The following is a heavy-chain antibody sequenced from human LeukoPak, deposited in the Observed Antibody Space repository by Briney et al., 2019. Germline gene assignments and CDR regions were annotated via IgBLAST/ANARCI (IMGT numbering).Heavy chain of an antibody. J-gene: IGHJ4*02. V-gene: IGHV1-2*02. CDR1: GYTFTGYY. CDR2: INPDSGGT. CDR3: ARGRFYTSGSYYNRLDY. Sequence: ASVKVSCKASGYTFTGYYIHWVRQAPGQGLEWMGWINPDSGGTNYAQKFQGRVTMTWDTSISTAYMELSRLRSDDTAIYYCARGRFYTSGSYYNRLDYWGQGTLVTVSS. D-gene: IGHD3-10*01.